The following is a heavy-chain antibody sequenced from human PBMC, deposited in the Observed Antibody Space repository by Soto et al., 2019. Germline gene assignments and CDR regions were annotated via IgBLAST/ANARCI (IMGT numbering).Heavy chain of an antibody. Sequence: QVQLVQSGAEVKKPGASVKVSCKASGYTFTGYYMHWVRQAPGQGLEWMGWINPNSGGTNYAQKFQGWVTMTRDTSISTAYMELSRLRSDDKAVYYCARDGGDYGYYYYGMDVWGQGTTVTVSS. V-gene: IGHV1-2*04. CDR1: GYTFTGYY. J-gene: IGHJ6*02. CDR2: INPNSGGT. D-gene: IGHD4-17*01. CDR3: ARDGGDYGYYYYGMDV.